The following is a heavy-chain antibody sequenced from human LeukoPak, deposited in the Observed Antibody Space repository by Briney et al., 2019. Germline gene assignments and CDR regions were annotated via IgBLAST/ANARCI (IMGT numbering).Heavy chain of an antibody. V-gene: IGHV3-7*04. CDR2: INQDGSEK. D-gene: IGHD4-17*01. CDR1: GFTFSSYW. Sequence: GRSLRLSCAASGFTFSSYWMSWVRQAPGKGLQWVANINQDGSEKYYVDSVKGRFPISRDKAKNSLYLQMNSLRAEDTAVYYCAREYGDFGFDYWGQGTLVTVSS. J-gene: IGHJ4*02. CDR3: AREYGDFGFDY.